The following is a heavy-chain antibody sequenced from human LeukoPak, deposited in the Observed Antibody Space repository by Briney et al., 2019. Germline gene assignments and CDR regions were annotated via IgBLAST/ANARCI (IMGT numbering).Heavy chain of an antibody. CDR3: ASRGGSYSHSDF. D-gene: IGHD1-26*01. Sequence: ASVSVSCKASGYTFTTYGIIWVRQAPGQGLEWMGWVSAFNGKTDYAPKLQGRVTMTTDTSTTTAYIEVIREITAHTYAYYCASRGGSYSHSDFWGQGTLVTVSS. CDR2: VSAFNGKT. J-gene: IGHJ4*02. V-gene: IGHV1-18*01. CDR1: GYTFTTYG.